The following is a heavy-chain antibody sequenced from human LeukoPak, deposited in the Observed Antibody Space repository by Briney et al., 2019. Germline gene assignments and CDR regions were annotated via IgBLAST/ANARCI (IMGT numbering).Heavy chain of an antibody. V-gene: IGHV4-39*01. Sequence: PSETLSLTCTVSGGPFSSSSYWWGWIRQPPGKGLEWIGSIYYSGQTYYNPSLKSRVTISVDTPKNQFSLKLTSVNAADTAVYHCARQVGDGRWYFDYWGQGTLVTVSS. CDR1: GGPFSSSSYW. CDR3: ARQVGDGRWYFDY. D-gene: IGHD4-23*01. CDR2: IYYSGQT. J-gene: IGHJ4*02.